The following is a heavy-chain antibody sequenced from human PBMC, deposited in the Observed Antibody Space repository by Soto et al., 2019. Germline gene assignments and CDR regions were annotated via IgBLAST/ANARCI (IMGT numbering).Heavy chain of an antibody. D-gene: IGHD3-9*01. J-gene: IGHJ4*02. CDR2: ITPSSGEK. CDR3: AKDGAKFGSTGYYYFDY. CDR1: GFAFNDYS. Sequence: PGGSLGLSCAASGFAFNDYSITWVRQPPGKGLEWVSTITPSSGEKHYPDSLAGRFTISRDNSKNTVSLQMNNVRAEDTAIYFCAKDGAKFGSTGYYYFDYWGQGALVTVSS. V-gene: IGHV3-23*01.